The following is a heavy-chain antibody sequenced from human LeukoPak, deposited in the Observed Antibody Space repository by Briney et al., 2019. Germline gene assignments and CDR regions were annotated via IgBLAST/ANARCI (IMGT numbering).Heavy chain of an antibody. CDR3: ERGNGTYTPSDH. J-gene: IGHJ4*02. D-gene: IGHD1-26*01. V-gene: IGHV1-69*13. CDR1: GGISHPYA. Sequence: VASVKVSCKASGGISHPYAIAWLRQAPGQGLEWMGGITPLVSTTVYARKLQGRVTFTADEATRTVYMELRSLSSDDTAIYYCERGNGTYTPSDHWGQGTLVTVSS. CDR2: ITPLVSTT.